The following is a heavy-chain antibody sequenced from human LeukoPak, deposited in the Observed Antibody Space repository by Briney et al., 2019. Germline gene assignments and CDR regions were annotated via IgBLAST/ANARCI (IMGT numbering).Heavy chain of an antibody. J-gene: IGHJ3*02. D-gene: IGHD2-15*01. V-gene: IGHV3-9*01. Sequence: PGGSLRLSCAASGFTFDDYVMNWVRQAPGKGLEWVPGISWNSGTIGYADSVKGRFTISRDNAKNSLYLQMNSLRAEDTALYYCVKGAAYHLGDAFDIWGQGTMVTVSS. CDR3: VKGAAYHLGDAFDI. CDR1: GFTFDDYV. CDR2: ISWNSGTI.